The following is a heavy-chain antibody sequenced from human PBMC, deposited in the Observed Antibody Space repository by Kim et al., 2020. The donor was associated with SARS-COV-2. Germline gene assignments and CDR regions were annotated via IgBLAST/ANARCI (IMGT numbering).Heavy chain of an antibody. CDR1: GFNFNNFG. V-gene: IGHV3-30*18. D-gene: IGHD3-16*01. CDR3: AKDKEIVMLRFGGESGGMDV. CDR2: ISSEGSKK. J-gene: IGHJ6*04. Sequence: GGSLRLSCAASGFNFNNFGMHWVRQAPGKGLEWVALISSEGSKKYYADSLKGRFTISRDSSKNTLYLQMDSLRPEDTAVYFCAKDKEIVMLRFGGESGGMDVWPRGTTVPVFS.